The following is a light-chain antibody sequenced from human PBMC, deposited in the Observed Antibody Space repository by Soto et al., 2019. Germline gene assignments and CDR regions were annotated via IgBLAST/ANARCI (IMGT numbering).Light chain of an antibody. Sequence: AIQLTQSPSSLPASVGEKFAITYGASQVISTSLACDHQKPGKAPKLLINEASSLESGVPSRFSGSGSGTDFTLTVSSLQPEDFATYYCQQFNNYPYTFGQGTKLEIK. CDR1: QVISTS. CDR3: QQFNNYPYT. J-gene: IGKJ2*01. CDR2: EAS. V-gene: IGKV1-13*01.